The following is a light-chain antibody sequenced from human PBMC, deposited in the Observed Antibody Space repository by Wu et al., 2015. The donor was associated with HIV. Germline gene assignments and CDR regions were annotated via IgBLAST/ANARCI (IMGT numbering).Light chain of an antibody. J-gene: IGKJ1*01. V-gene: IGKV3-15*01. CDR3: QQYRDWSWT. Sequence: EIVLTQSPATLSLSPGERATLSCRASQSVSSYLAWYQQKPGQTPRLLIYGASTRATGISARFSGSGSGTAFTLTISSLQSEDYAVYYCQQYRDWSWTFGQGTKVEIK. CDR2: GAS. CDR1: QSVSSY.